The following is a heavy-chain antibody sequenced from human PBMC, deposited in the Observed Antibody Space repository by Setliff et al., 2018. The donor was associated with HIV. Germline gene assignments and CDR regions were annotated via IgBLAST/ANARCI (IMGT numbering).Heavy chain of an antibody. Sequence: SVKVSCKASGGTFSSYAISWVRQAPGQGLEWMGRIIPIFGTANYAQKFQGRVTITADKSTSTAYMELSSLRSEDTAVYYCATVPLDYYGSGNYYRPFDYWGQGTLVTVSS. CDR1: GGTFSSYA. J-gene: IGHJ4*02. D-gene: IGHD3-10*01. CDR2: IIPIFGTA. V-gene: IGHV1-69*06. CDR3: ATVPLDYYGSGNYYRPFDY.